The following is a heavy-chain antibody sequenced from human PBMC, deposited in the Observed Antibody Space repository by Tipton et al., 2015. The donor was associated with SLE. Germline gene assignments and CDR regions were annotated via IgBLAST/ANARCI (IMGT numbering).Heavy chain of an antibody. J-gene: IGHJ5*02. CDR2: LSYSGTT. CDR3: ASRITGAMWFDP. Sequence: LRLSCAASGASIGSGGFSWGWIRQPPGKGLEWIASLSYSGTTYYNPSLRSRVTISVDTSKNQFSLKLSSVTAADTAVYYCASRITGAMWFDPWGQGTLVTVSS. V-gene: IGHV4-30-2*03. CDR1: GASIGSGGFS. D-gene: IGHD7-27*01.